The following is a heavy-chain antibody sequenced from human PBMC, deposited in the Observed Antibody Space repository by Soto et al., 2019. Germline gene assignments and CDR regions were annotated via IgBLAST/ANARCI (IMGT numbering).Heavy chain of an antibody. Sequence: GGSLRLSCAAYGFTFSSYAMSWVRQAPGKGLEWVSAISGSGGSTYYADSVKGRFTISRDNSKNTLYLQMNSLRAEDTAVCYCAKDRSHDYIWGSYRYPFDYWGQGTLVTVSS. V-gene: IGHV3-23*01. CDR3: AKDRSHDYIWGSYRYPFDY. CDR2: ISGSGGST. J-gene: IGHJ4*02. CDR1: GFTFSSYA. D-gene: IGHD3-16*02.